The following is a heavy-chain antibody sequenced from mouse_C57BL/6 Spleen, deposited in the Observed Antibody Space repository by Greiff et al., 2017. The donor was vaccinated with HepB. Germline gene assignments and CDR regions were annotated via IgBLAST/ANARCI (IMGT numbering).Heavy chain of an antibody. Sequence: EVKLVESEGGLVQPGSSMQLSCTASGFTFSDYYMAWVRQVPEKGLEWVANINYDGSSTYYLDSLKSRFIISRDNAKNILYLQMSSLKSEDTATYYCAREDYGSTSFDYWGQGTTLTVSS. CDR3: AREDYGSTSFDY. CDR1: GFTFSDYY. D-gene: IGHD1-1*01. CDR2: INYDGSST. J-gene: IGHJ2*01. V-gene: IGHV5-16*01.